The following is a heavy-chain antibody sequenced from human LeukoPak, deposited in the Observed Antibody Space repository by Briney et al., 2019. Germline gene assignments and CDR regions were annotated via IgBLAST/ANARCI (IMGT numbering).Heavy chain of an antibody. D-gene: IGHD2-2*01. V-gene: IGHV3-7*01. CDR2: IKQDGSEK. J-gene: IGHJ4*02. CDR3: ARLPAYCSSTSCYVDY. Sequence: GGSLRLSCAASGFTFSSYWMSWVRQAPGKGLEWVANIKQDGSEKYYVDSVKGRFTISRDNAKNSLYLQMNSLRAEDTAVYYCARLPAYCSSTSCYVDYWGQGTLVTVSS. CDR1: GFTFSSYW.